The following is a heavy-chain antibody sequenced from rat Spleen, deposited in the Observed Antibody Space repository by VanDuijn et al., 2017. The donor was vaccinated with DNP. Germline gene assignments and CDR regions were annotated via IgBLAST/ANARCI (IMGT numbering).Heavy chain of an antibody. J-gene: IGHJ1*01. CDR1: GFTFNNYW. Sequence: EVQLVESGGDLVQPGRSLKLSCVASGFTFNNYWMAWIRQVPGKGLEWVASSTGSGGTTLYPDSVKGRFTISRDNAKNTLYLQMNSLRSEDTATYYCARADLNYGTYYWYFDFWGPGTMVTVSS. D-gene: IGHD1-11*01. V-gene: IGHV5-31*01. CDR3: ARADLNYGTYYWYFDF. CDR2: STGSGGTT.